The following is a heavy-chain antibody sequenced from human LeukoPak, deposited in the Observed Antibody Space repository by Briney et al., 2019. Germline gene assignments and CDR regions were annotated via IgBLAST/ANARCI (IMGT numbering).Heavy chain of an antibody. CDR1: GYTFTSYY. CDR2: INPSGGST. J-gene: IGHJ6*02. D-gene: IGHD3-3*01. Sequence: GASVKVSCKASGYTFTSYYMHWVRQVPGQGLEWMGIINPSGGSTSYAQKFQGRVTMTRDTSTSTVYMELSSLRSEDTAVYYCARDRAYYDFWSGYYQPKHYYYYGMDVWGQGTTVTVSS. V-gene: IGHV1-46*01. CDR3: ARDRAYYDFWSGYYQPKHYYYYGMDV.